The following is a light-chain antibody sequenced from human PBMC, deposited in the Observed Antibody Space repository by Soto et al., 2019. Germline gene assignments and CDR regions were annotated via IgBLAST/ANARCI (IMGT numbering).Light chain of an antibody. Sequence: DTPMNPYPSSLSASVGDSVTMTFRASQSISSYLNWYQQKPGKAPKLLIYAASSLQSGVPSRFSGSGSGTDFTLTISSLQPEDFATYYCQQSYSTPPIPFGQGARLAIK. CDR2: AAS. J-gene: IGKJ5*01. CDR1: QSISSY. CDR3: QQSYSTPPIP. V-gene: IGKV1-39*01.